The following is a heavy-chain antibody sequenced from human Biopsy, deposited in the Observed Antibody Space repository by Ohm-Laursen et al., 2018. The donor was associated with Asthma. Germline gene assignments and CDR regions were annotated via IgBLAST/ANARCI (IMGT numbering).Heavy chain of an antibody. V-gene: IGHV3-30*18. D-gene: IGHD1-26*01. CDR2: ISFDGSNK. CDR3: AKDVFPGWELRRGPDY. CDR1: GFTFSNYG. Sequence: RLSWKASGFTFSNYGMHWVRQAPGKGLDWVAVISFDGSNKNYTDSVKGRFTISRDNSRNTLHLQMNSLRAEDTAVYYCAKDVFPGWELRRGPDYWGQGTLVTVSS. J-gene: IGHJ4*02.